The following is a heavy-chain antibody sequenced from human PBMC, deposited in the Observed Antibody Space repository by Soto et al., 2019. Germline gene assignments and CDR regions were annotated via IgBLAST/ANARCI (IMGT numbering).Heavy chain of an antibody. Sequence: SETLSLTCTVSGGSISSSSYYWGWIRQPPGKGLEWIGSIYYSGSTYYNPSLKSRVTISVDTSKNQFSLKLSSVTAADTAVYYCARHTKSVTTSGNWFDPWGQGTLVTVSS. V-gene: IGHV4-39*01. CDR1: GGSISSSSYY. J-gene: IGHJ5*02. D-gene: IGHD4-17*01. CDR3: ARHTKSVTTSGNWFDP. CDR2: IYYSGST.